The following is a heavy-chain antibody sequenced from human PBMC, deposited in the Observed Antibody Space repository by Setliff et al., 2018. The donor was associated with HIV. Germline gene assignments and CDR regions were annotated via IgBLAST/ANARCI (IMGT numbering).Heavy chain of an antibody. CDR1: GYTFTGYY. Sequence: ASVKVSCKASGYTFTGYYMHWVRQAPGQGLEWMGWISPNSGGTNYAEKFQGRVTITADTSTDTAYMELSSLRSEDTAVYYCAKDWGNYWGQGTLVTVSS. CDR2: ISPNSGGT. D-gene: IGHD7-27*01. V-gene: IGHV1-2*02. CDR3: AKDWGNY. J-gene: IGHJ4*02.